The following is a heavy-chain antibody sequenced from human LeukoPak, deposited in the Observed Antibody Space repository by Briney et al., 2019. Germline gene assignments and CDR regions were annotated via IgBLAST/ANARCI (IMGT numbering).Heavy chain of an antibody. V-gene: IGHV1-69*04. D-gene: IGHD5-12*01. J-gene: IGHJ4*02. CDR2: IIPILGIA. Sequence: SVKVSCKASGGTLSSYAISCVRQAHGQGLEWMGRIIPILGIANYAQKFQGRVTITADKSTSTAYMELSSLRSEDTAVYYCARSPRRDGSLRDYWGQGTLVTVSS. CDR1: GGTLSSYA. CDR3: ARSPRRDGSLRDY.